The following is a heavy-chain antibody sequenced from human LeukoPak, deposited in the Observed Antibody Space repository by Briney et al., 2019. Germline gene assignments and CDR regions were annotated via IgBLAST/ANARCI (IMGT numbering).Heavy chain of an antibody. V-gene: IGHV5-51*01. Sequence: GESLKISCKASGYIFTTYWIGWVRQMPGKGLEWMGIIYPGDSDVRYSPSFQGQVTISADKSISTAYLQWSSLKASDTAMYYCARASRDGYNQNFDYWGQGTLVTVSS. CDR1: GYIFTTYW. CDR2: IYPGDSDV. J-gene: IGHJ4*02. D-gene: IGHD5-24*01. CDR3: ARASRDGYNQNFDY.